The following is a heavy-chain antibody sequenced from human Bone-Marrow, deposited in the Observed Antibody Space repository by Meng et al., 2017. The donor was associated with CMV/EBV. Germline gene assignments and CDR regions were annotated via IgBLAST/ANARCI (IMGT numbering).Heavy chain of an antibody. V-gene: IGHV2-5*01. J-gene: IGHJ4*02. CDR3: AHRITYYRGAFDF. CDR1: VCSVRTPGVG. CDR2: NSWHDDK. D-gene: IGHD3-3*01. Sequence: QLNPRGPGPTRLRLTQTLALTCTFSVCSVRTPGVGVAWIRKPPGKARESLALNSWHDDKRNSPSLKNTLTITKDTTKNQVILTMTNMDPVDTGTYYCAHRITYYRGAFDFWGQGTLVTVSS.